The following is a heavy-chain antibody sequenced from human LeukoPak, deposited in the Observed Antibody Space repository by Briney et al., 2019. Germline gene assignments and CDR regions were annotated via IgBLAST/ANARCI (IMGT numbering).Heavy chain of an antibody. J-gene: IGHJ4*02. CDR1: GFTFSSYA. V-gene: IGHV3-30*04. CDR3: ARVPRSGSYPYYFDY. D-gene: IGHD1-26*01. Sequence: GGSQRLSCAASGFTFSSYAMHWVRQAPGKGLEWVAVISYDGSNKYYADSVKGRFTISRDNSKNTLYLQMNSLRAEDTAVYYCARVPRSGSYPYYFDYWGQGTLVTVSS. CDR2: ISYDGSNK.